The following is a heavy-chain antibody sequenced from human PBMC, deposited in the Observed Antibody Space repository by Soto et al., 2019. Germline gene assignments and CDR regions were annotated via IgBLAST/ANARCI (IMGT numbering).Heavy chain of an antibody. V-gene: IGHV4-34*01. CDR2: INHSGST. J-gene: IGHJ3*01. D-gene: IGHD3-10*01. CDR3: ARWGGPDSNDAFDV. CDR1: GGSFSGYY. Sequence: PSETLSLTCAVYGGSFSGYYWSWIRQPPGKGLEWIGEINHSGSTNYNPSLKSRVTISVDTSKNQFSLKLSSVTAVDTAVYYCARWGGPDSNDAFDVWGQGTMVTVSS.